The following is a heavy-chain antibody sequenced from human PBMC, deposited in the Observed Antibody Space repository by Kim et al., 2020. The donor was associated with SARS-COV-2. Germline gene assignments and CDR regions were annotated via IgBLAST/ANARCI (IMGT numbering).Heavy chain of an antibody. J-gene: IGHJ6*02. D-gene: IGHD3-10*01. V-gene: IGHV3-33*08. CDR3: ARDGGDNGSGSYYPSRGYYGMDV. CDR2: IWYDGSNK. CDR1: GFTFSSYG. Sequence: GGSLRLSCAASGFTFSSYGMHWVRQAPGKGLEWVAVIWYDGSNKYYADSVKGRFTISRDNSKNTLYLQMNSLRAEDTAVYYCARDGGDNGSGSYYPSRGYYGMDVWGQGTTVTVSS.